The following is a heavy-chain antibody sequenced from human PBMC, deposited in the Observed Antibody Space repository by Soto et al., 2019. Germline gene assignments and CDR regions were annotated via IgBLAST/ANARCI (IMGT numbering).Heavy chain of an antibody. Sequence: PSETLSLTGTVSGGSISSGCYYWSWIRQHPGKGLEWIGYIYYSGSTYYNPSLKSRVTISVDTSKNQFSLKLSSVTAADTAVYYCARRVSHDFFDYSGQGTLVTVSS. J-gene: IGHJ4*02. CDR1: GGSISSGCYY. CDR3: ARRVSHDFFDY. CDR2: IYYSGST. V-gene: IGHV4-31*03. D-gene: IGHD3-3*01.